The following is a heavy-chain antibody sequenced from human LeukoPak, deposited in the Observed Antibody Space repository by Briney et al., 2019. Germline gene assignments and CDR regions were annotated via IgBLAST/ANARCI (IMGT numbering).Heavy chain of an antibody. CDR2: IIPISGTT. V-gene: IGHV1-69*13. D-gene: IGHD6-13*01. Sequence: SVKVSCKASGVSFRDYTINWVRQAPGQGLEWMGAIIPISGTTNYAQRLQGRVTLTVDDSATTAFMEMSSLRSEDTAVYYCASRFTARQLVPADYYHMDVWGKGTTVFVSS. CDR3: ASRFTARQLVPADYYHMDV. CDR1: GVSFRDYT. J-gene: IGHJ6*03.